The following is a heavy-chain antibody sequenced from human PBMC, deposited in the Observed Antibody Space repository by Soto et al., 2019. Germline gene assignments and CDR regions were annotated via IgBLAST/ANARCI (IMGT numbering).Heavy chain of an antibody. Sequence: PGGSLRLSCAASGFTLSSYSMNLGRQAPGKGVGWGSYISSSSSTIYYADSVKGRFTISRDNAKNSLYLQMNSLRAEDTAVYYCARDTGGSGSFLIFSYYYGMDVWGQGTTVTVSS. CDR3: ARDTGGSGSFLIFSYYYGMDV. D-gene: IGHD3-10*01. V-gene: IGHV3-48*01. J-gene: IGHJ6*02. CDR1: GFTLSSYS. CDR2: ISSSSSTI.